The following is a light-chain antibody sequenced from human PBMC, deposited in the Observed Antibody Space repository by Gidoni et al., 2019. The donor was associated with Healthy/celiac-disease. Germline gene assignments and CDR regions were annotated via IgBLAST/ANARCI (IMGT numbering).Light chain of an antibody. J-gene: IGKJ4*01. Sequence: DIQMTQSPSSLSASVGDRVTITCRASQSISSYLNWYQQKPGKAPKLLIYAASSLQSGVPSRFSGSGSGTDFTLTISSLQPEDFATYYCQQSYNTPVTFGGGTKVEIK. V-gene: IGKV1-39*01. CDR3: QQSYNTPVT. CDR1: QSISSY. CDR2: AAS.